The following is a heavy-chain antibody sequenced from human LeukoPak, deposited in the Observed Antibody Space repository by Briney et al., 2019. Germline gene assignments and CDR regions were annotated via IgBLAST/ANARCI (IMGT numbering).Heavy chain of an antibody. D-gene: IGHD3-10*01. V-gene: IGHV3-53*01. J-gene: IGHJ4*02. Sequence: GGSLRLSCAASGFAVTNTFMTWVRQAPGKGLEWVSVIHSGGTTDYAGSVKGRFTISRDKSKNTLYLQMNSLRAEDTAVYYCARDVNRFRVRGVCDYWGQGTLVTVSS. CDR1: GFAVTNTF. CDR2: IHSGGTT. CDR3: ARDVNRFRVRGVCDY.